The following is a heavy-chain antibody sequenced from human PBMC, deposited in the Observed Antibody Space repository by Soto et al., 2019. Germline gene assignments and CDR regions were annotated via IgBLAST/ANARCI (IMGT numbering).Heavy chain of an antibody. J-gene: IGHJ2*01. CDR3: AGFVEVEYYWYFDL. CDR2: ISAYNGNT. CDR1: GYTFTSYG. D-gene: IGHD3-16*02. V-gene: IGHV1-18*01. Sequence: QVQLVQSGAEVKKPGASVKVSCKASGYTFTSYGISWVRQAPGQGLEWMGWISAYNGNTNYAQKLQGRVTMTTDTATSTAYMELRSLRSDDTVVYYCAGFVEVEYYWYFDLWGRGTLVTVSS.